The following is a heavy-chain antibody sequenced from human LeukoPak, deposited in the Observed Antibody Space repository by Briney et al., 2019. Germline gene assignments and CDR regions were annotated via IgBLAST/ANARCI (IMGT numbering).Heavy chain of an antibody. Sequence: SGGSLRLSCAASGFTLSPYTTAWVRQAPGKGLEWVSSVSRNSNYIYYADSVKGRFTISRDSATDSVHLQMNSLRAEDTALYFCARYFGALVEASMGYVGRFDLWGQGTLVTVSS. V-gene: IGHV3-21*01. CDR2: VSRNSNYI. J-gene: IGHJ4*02. CDR1: GFTLSPYT. CDR3: ARYFGALVEASMGYVGRFDL. D-gene: IGHD3-10*01.